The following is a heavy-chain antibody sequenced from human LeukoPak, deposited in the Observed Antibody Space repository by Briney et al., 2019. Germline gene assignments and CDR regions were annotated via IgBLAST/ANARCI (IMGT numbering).Heavy chain of an antibody. CDR2: MDKETNLYAT. V-gene: IGHV3-73*01. CDR1: GFTFSDSA. CDR3: TRDSGTHSWFDP. J-gene: IGHJ5*02. Sequence: GGSLKLSCVASGFTFSDSAIHWVRQSSGKGLEWIGHMDKETNLYATALAASVKGRFTVSRDGSKNTAYLHMNSLKTEDTALYYCTRDSGTHSWFDPWGQGTLVTVSS. D-gene: IGHD1-26*01.